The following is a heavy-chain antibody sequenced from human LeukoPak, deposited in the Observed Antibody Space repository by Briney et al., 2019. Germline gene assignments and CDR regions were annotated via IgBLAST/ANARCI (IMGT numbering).Heavy chain of an antibody. CDR2: IKSKTDGGTT. V-gene: IGHV3-15*01. J-gene: IGHJ4*02. CDR3: TTDWLIAAAGTVDY. D-gene: IGHD6-13*01. CDR1: GFTFSNAW. Sequence: GGSLRLSCAASGFTFSNAWMSWVRQAPGKGLEWVGRIKSKTDGGTTDYAAPVKGRFTISRDDSKNTLYLQMNSLKTEDTAAYYCTTDWLIAAAGTVDYWGQGTLVTVSS.